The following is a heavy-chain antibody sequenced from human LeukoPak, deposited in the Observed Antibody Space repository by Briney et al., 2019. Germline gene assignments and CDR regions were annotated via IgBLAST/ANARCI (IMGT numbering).Heavy chain of an antibody. J-gene: IGHJ6*04. Sequence: GGSLRLSCAAPGFTFSSYAMHWVRQAPGKGLEWVAVISYDGSNKYYADSVKGRFTISRDNSKNTLSLQMNSLRAEDTAVYYCARRGPYSAYDYYYYGMDVWGKGTTVTVSS. D-gene: IGHD5-12*01. CDR1: GFTFSSYA. CDR3: ARRGPYSAYDYYYYGMDV. V-gene: IGHV3-30*04. CDR2: ISYDGSNK.